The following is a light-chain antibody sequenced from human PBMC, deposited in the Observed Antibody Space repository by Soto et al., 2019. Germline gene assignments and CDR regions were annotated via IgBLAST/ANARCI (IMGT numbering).Light chain of an antibody. CDR1: SSNIGAGYD. CDR3: KSYDSSLRDYV. Sequence: QSVLTQPPSVSGAPGQRVTISCTGSSSNIGAGYDVHWYQQLPGTAPKLLIYGNSNRPSGVPDRFSGSKSGTSASLAITGLQAEDEADYYCKSYDSSLRDYVFGTGT. J-gene: IGLJ1*01. V-gene: IGLV1-40*01. CDR2: GNS.